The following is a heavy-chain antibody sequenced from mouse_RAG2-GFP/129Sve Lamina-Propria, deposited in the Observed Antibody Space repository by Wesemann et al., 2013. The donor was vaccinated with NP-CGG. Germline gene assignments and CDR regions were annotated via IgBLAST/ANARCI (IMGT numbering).Heavy chain of an antibody. V-gene: IGHV6-3*01. CDR2: IRLKSDNYAT. Sequence: EVKLEESGGGLVQPGGSMKLSCVASGITFSNNWMNWVRQSPEKGLEWVAQIRLKSDNYATHYAESVKGRFTISRDDSKSSVYLQMNNLRAEDTGIYYCTDPPTDYWGQGTTLTVSS. CDR3: TDPPTDY. CDR1: GITFSNNW. J-gene: IGHJ2*01.